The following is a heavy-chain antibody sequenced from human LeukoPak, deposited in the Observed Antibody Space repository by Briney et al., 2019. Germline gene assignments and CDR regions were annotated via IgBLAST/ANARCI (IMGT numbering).Heavy chain of an antibody. J-gene: IGHJ4*02. V-gene: IGHV4-4*07. Sequence: SETLSLTCTVSGGSISSYYWSWIRQTAGKGLEWIGRIYVSGGTSYNPSLKSRVAMSVDTSKNQFSLKLRYVTAADTAVYYCAREDVDVETTTVSFDYWGQGTLVTVSS. CDR3: AREDVDVETTTVSFDY. D-gene: IGHD5-18*01. CDR2: IYVSGGT. CDR1: GGSISSYY.